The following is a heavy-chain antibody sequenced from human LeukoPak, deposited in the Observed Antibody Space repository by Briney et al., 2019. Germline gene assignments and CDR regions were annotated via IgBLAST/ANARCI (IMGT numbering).Heavy chain of an antibody. V-gene: IGHV3-23*01. Sequence: PGGSLRLSCAASGFTFSSYAMNWVRQAPGKGREWVSAISGSGGSTYYFVKGRFTISRDNSKNTLYLQMNSLRAEDTPVYYCAKGYCSSTSCKESFFDYWGQGTLVTVSS. CDR1: GFTFSSYA. CDR3: AKGYCSSTSCKESFFDY. D-gene: IGHD2-2*01. J-gene: IGHJ4*02. CDR2: ISGSGGST.